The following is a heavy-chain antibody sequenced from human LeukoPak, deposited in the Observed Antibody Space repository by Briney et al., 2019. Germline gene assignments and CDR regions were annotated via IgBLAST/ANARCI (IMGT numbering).Heavy chain of an antibody. V-gene: IGHV5-10-1*01. Sequence: GESLRISCKGSGXSFTSYWISWVRQMPGKGLEWMGRIDPSDSYTNYSPSFQGHVTISADKSISTAYLQWSSLKASDTAMYYCASGVPGPNCSGGSCYSTSDYWGQGTLVTVSS. CDR3: ASGVPGPNCSGGSCYSTSDY. D-gene: IGHD2-15*01. CDR1: GXSFTSYW. J-gene: IGHJ4*02. CDR2: IDPSDSYT.